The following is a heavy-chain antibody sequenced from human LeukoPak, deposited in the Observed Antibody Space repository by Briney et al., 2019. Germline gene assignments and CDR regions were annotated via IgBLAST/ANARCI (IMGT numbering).Heavy chain of an antibody. CDR3: ARDPRYSGVWSQGDYMDV. CDR2: MNPSSGNT. V-gene: IGHV1-8*01. CDR1: GYTFTSYD. D-gene: IGHD1-26*01. J-gene: IGHJ6*03. Sequence: ASVKVSCKASGYTFTSYDINWVRQATGQGLEWLGWMNPSSGNTGYAQKFQGRVTMTRDTSISTAYMELSSLRSEDTAVYYCARDPRYSGVWSQGDYMDVWGKGTTVTVSS.